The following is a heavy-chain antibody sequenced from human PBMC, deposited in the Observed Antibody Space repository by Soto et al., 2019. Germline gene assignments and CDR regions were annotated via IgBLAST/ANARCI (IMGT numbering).Heavy chain of an antibody. CDR3: ARDIQAATFPGYAFDI. CDR1: GFTFSSYS. D-gene: IGHD6-13*01. Sequence: GGSLRLSCAASGFTFSSYSMNWVRQAPGKGLEWVSCISRSATYIYYADSVQGRFTISRDNAKNSLYLQMDSLRADDTAVYYCARDIQAATFPGYAFDIWGQGTMVTVSS. J-gene: IGHJ3*02. V-gene: IGHV3-21*01. CDR2: ISRSATYI.